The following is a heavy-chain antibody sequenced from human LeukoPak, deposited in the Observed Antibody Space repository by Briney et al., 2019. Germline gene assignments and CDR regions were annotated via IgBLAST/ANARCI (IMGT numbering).Heavy chain of an antibody. Sequence: ASVKVSCKASGYTSTSYDINWVRQATGQGLEWMGWMNPNSGNTGYAQKFQGRVTMTRNTSISTAYMELSSLRSEDTAVYYCARVTGLYCSSTSCQNWFDPWGQGTLVTVSS. CDR1: GYTSTSYD. CDR2: MNPNSGNT. CDR3: ARVTGLYCSSTSCQNWFDP. V-gene: IGHV1-8*01. J-gene: IGHJ5*02. D-gene: IGHD2-2*01.